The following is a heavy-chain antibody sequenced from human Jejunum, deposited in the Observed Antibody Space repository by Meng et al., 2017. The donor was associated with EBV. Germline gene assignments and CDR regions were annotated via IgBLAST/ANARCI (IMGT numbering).Heavy chain of an antibody. J-gene: IGHJ4*02. D-gene: IGHD6-19*01. CDR1: GFTFSNAW. V-gene: IGHV3-15*01. CDR3: TTNPSQWDH. CDR2: IKSKIDGGTT. Sequence: EGLLVESGVGLGQPGGSLRLSCAVSGFTFSNAWMSWVRQAPGKGPEWVARIKSKIDGGTTDYATAVKGRFTISRDDSKNTLYLRMNSLRTEDTALYYCTTNPSQWDHWGQGTLVTVSS.